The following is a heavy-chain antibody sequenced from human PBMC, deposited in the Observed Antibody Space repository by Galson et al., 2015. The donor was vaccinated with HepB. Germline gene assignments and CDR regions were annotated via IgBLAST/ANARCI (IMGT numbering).Heavy chain of an antibody. V-gene: IGHV1-24*01. J-gene: IGHJ4*02. CDR2: FDLEVGDT. CDR3: GARRFGKLYFYY. CDR1: GYKFGDLS. D-gene: IGHD3-10*01. Sequence: SVKVSCKVSGYKFGDLSIHWVRQAPGKGLEWMGGFDLEVGDTFYGQSFQGRVTMIGDTSTDTAYMELSSLTFEDTAVYFCGARRFGKLYFYYWGQGTQATVSS.